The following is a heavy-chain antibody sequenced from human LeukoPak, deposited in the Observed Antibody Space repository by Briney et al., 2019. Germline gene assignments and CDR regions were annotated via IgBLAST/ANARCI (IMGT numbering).Heavy chain of an antibody. CDR2: MNAGNGNT. D-gene: IGHD6-13*01. V-gene: IGHV1-3*01. J-gene: IGHJ4*02. CDR3: ARVGYSSSWYIDY. CDR1: GYTFTSYA. Sequence: ASVKVSCKASGYTFTSYAMHWVRQAPGQRLEWMGWMNAGNGNTKSSQKFQGRVTITRDTSASTAYMELSSLRSEDTAVYYCARVGYSSSWYIDYWGQGTLVTVSS.